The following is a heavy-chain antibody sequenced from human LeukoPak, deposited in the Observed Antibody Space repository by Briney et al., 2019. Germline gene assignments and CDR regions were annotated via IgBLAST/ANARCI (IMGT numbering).Heavy chain of an antibody. J-gene: IGHJ3*01. Sequence: GGTLRLSCAGSGFTFSTYWMSWVRQAPGKGLEWVGNINQDGSEKNFVDSVKGRFTISRDNAKNSLYLQLNRLRVEDTATYFCARDTTHTHYGDAFDLWGQGTLVAVSS. V-gene: IGHV3-7*01. D-gene: IGHD4-17*01. CDR1: GFTFSTYW. CDR3: ARDTTHTHYGDAFDL. CDR2: INQDGSEK.